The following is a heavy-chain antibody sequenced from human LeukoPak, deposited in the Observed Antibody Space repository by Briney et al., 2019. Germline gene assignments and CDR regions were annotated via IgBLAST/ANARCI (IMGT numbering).Heavy chain of an antibody. J-gene: IGHJ5*02. CDR2: IYYSGST. CDR1: GGSISSSSYY. CDR3: ARLKWELTYNWFDP. D-gene: IGHD1-26*01. Sequence: PSETLSLTCTVSGGSISSSSYYWGWIRQPPGKGLEWIGSIYYSGSTYYSPSLKSRVTISVDTSKNQFSLKLSSVTAADTAVYYCARLKWELTYNWFDPWGQGTLVTVSS. V-gene: IGHV4-39*01.